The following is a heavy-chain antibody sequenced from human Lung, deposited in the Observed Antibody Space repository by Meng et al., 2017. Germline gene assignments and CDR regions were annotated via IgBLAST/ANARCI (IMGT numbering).Heavy chain of an antibody. D-gene: IGHD6-19*01. CDR1: GCTFSNDS. V-gene: IGHV3-21*01. Sequence: EVQLVESGGGLVKPGGSLRRSCAASGCTFSNDSMNWVRQAPGKGLEWVSSISSSSSYIYYADSVKGRFTISRDNAKNSLYLQMNSLRAEDTAVYYCAGPTGLGHFDYWGQGTLVTVSS. J-gene: IGHJ4*02. CDR3: AGPTGLGHFDY. CDR2: ISSSSSYI.